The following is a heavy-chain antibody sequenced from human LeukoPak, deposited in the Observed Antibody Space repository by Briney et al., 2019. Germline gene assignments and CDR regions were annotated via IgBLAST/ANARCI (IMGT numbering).Heavy chain of an antibody. D-gene: IGHD6-19*01. V-gene: IGHV4-31*03. CDR3: ATSLTGYSSDPVAFDI. CDR1: GGSISSGGYY. J-gene: IGHJ3*02. CDR2: IYYSGST. Sequence: SETPTLTCTVSGGSISSGGYYWTWIRQHPGKGLEWIGYIYYSGSTYYNPSLKSRVTLSVDTSKNQFSLKLSSVTAADTAVYYCATSLTGYSSDPVAFDIWGQG.